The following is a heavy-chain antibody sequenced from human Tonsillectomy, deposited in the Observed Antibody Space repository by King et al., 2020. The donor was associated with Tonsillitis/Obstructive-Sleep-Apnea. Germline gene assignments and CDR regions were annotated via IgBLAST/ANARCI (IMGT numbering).Heavy chain of an antibody. D-gene: IGHD1-14*01. J-gene: IGHJ3*02. CDR3: AREEPGMDAFDI. CDR2: FYYSGST. Sequence: QLQESGPGLVKPSETLSLTCTVSGGSISSYYWSWIRPPPGKGLECIGYFYYSGSTNYNPSLKSRVTISADTSKNQFSLKLSSVTAADTAVYYCAREEPGMDAFDIWGQGTMVSVSS. V-gene: IGHV4-59*01. CDR1: GGSISSYY.